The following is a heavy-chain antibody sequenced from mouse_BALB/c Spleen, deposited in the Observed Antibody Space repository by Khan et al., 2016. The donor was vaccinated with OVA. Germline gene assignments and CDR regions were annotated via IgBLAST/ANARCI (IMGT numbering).Heavy chain of an antibody. CDR2: INTYTGEP. D-gene: IGHD2-10*01. J-gene: IGHJ4*01. Sequence: QIQLVQSGPELKKPGETVKISCKASGHTFKKSGMNWVKQAPGKGLKWMGWINTYTGEPTYADDFNGRFAFSLETSASTAYLQINNLKNEDTATSFCASPPYFSYVMDNWGQGTSVTVSS. V-gene: IGHV9-3-1*01. CDR3: ASPPYFSYVMDN. CDR1: GHTFKKSG.